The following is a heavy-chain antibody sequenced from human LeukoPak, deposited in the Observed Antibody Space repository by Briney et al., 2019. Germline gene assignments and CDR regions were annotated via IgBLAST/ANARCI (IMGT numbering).Heavy chain of an antibody. J-gene: IGHJ6*02. V-gene: IGHV3-74*01. CDR2: INSDGSST. CDR1: GFTFSSYW. Sequence: GGSLRLSCAASGFTFSSYWMSWVRQAPGKGLVWVSHINSDGSSTNYADSVKGRFTVSRDDAKNTLYLQMNSLRAEDTAVYYCARDTRDYSLDVWGQGTTVTVSS. CDR3: ARDTRDYSLDV.